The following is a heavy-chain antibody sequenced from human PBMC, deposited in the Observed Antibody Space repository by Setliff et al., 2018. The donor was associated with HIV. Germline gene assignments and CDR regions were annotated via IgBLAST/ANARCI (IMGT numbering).Heavy chain of an antibody. CDR3: ARGRGGTKRENWFDP. CDR2: MNPNSGNT. J-gene: IGHJ5*02. CDR1: GYTFTTYD. Sequence: ASVKVSCKASGYTFTTYDMYWVRQAPGQRLEWMGWMNPNSGNTGYTQKFQGRVTMTRNTSISTAYMELSSLRSEDTAVYYCARGRGGTKRENWFDPWGQGTLVTVS. D-gene: IGHD3-16*01. V-gene: IGHV1-8*02.